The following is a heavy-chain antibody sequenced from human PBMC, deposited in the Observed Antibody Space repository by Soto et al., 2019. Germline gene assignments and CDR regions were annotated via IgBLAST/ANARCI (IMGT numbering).Heavy chain of an antibody. Sequence: ASVKASCKASGYTFTGYYMHWVRQAPGQGLEWMGWINPNSGGTNYAQKFQGRVTMTRDTSISTAYMELSRLRSDDTAVYYCAREDIVVVVAAITYWGQGTLVTVSS. CDR3: AREDIVVVVAAITY. D-gene: IGHD2-15*01. J-gene: IGHJ4*02. CDR1: GYTFTGYY. CDR2: INPNSGGT. V-gene: IGHV1-2*02.